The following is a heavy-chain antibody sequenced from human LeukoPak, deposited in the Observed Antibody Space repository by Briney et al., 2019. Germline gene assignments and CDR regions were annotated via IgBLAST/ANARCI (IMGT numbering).Heavy chain of an antibody. D-gene: IGHD2-2*01. J-gene: IGHJ4*02. CDR2: ISAYNGNT. V-gene: IGHV1-18*04. CDR1: GYTFTSYG. CDR3: ARDRRNVVVPAVAFDY. Sequence: ASVKVSCKGSGYTFTSYGISWVRQAPGQGLEWMGWISAYNGNTNYAQKPQGRVTMTTDTSTSTAYMELRSLRSDDTAVYYCARDRRNVVVPAVAFDYWGQGTLVTVSS.